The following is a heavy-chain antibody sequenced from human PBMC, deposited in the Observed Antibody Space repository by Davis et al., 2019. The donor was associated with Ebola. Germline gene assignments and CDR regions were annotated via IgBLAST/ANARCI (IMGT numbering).Heavy chain of an antibody. J-gene: IGHJ4*02. CDR1: GFTFSSYW. CDR2: INTDGSTI. D-gene: IGHD1-14*01. CDR3: ASGISQGY. V-gene: IGHV3-74*01. Sequence: GESLKISCAASGFTFSSYWMHWVRQAPGKGLAWVSRINTDGSTISYADSVKGRFTISSDNAKNTLYLQMNSLGAEDTALYYCASGISQGYWGQGTLVTVSS.